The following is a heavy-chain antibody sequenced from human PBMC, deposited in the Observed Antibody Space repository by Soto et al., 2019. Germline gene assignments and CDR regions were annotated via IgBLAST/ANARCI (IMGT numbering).Heavy chain of an antibody. D-gene: IGHD2-15*01. CDR2: ISASGVGT. J-gene: IGHJ4*02. Sequence: PGGSQRLSCTASGFTFKSYAMSWVRQAPGKGLEWVSGISASGVGTYYADSVKGRFTISRDNSKNTLYLEMNSLRAEDTAVYYGATRAGYCSGGSCYSGYWGQGTLVTVSS. CDR1: GFTFKSYA. CDR3: ATRAGYCSGGSCYSGY. V-gene: IGHV3-23*01.